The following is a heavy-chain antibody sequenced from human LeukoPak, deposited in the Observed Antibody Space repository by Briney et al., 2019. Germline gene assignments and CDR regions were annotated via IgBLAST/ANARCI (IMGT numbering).Heavy chain of an antibody. V-gene: IGHV1-46*01. D-gene: IGHD2-8*01. CDR1: GYTFTSYY. CDR3: ARDVLMVYYYYYYGMDV. CDR2: INLSGGST. Sequence: ASVKVSCKASGYTFTSYYMHWVRQAPGQGLEWMGIINLSGGSTSYAQKFQGRVTMTRDTSTSTVYMELSSLRSEDTAVYYCARDVLMVYYYYYYGMDVWGQGTTVTVSS. J-gene: IGHJ6*02.